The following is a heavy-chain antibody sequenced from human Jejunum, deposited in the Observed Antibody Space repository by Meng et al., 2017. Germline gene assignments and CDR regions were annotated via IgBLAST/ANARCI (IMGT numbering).Heavy chain of an antibody. CDR1: GYTFTAYY. CDR3: AREVGSLAGDFDS. J-gene: IGHJ4*02. CDR2: INPNTGGT. V-gene: IGHV1-2*02. Sequence: VPLVQSGAGAKNPDPSVKVSCKSSGYTFTAYYIHLVRQAPGQGLEWMGWINPNTGGTNYEQTFEDGVTMTSDTFINTAYMEVSRLRSDDTAVYYCAREVGSLAGDFDSWGQGTLVTVSS. D-gene: IGHD6-19*01.